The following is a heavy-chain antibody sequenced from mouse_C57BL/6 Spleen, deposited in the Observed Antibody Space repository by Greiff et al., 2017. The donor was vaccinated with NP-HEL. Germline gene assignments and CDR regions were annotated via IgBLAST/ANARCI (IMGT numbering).Heavy chain of an antibody. CDR1: GYTFTSYW. CDR2: IDPSDSYT. D-gene: IGHD2-2*01. J-gene: IGHJ2*01. CDR3: AKAVTTKGDFDY. V-gene: IGHV1-69*01. Sequence: VQLQQPGAELVMPGASVKLSCKASGYTFTSYWMHWVKQRPGQGLEWIGEIDPSDSYTNYNQKFKGKSTLTVDKSSSTAYMQLSSLTSEDSAVYYCAKAVTTKGDFDYWGQGTTLTVSS.